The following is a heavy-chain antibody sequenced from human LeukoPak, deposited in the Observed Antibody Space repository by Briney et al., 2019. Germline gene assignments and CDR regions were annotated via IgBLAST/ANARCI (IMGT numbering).Heavy chain of an antibody. CDR2: ISASGDTT. D-gene: IGHD3-16*01. V-gene: IGHV3-23*01. J-gene: IGHJ3*02. CDR3: AKFLNSWGDDAFDI. Sequence: GGSLRLSCAASGFTFSSHAMSWVRQAPGKGLEWGSVISASGDTTYYADSVKGRFSISRDNTKNILFLHMSSLRAEDTAVYSCAKFLNSWGDDAFDIWGQGTMVTVSS. CDR1: GFTFSSHA.